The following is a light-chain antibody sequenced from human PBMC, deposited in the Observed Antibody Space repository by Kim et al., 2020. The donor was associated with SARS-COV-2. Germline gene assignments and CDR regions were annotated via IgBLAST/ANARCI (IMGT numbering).Light chain of an antibody. CDR3: QKYDSAPLT. J-gene: IGKJ4*01. CDR2: AAS. Sequence: ASIGDRVTVTCRASQDIYNYLAWYQQKPAKVPKLLIYAASALQSEVPSRFSGSGFGTDFTLTISSLQPEDVAIYYCQKYDSAPLTFGGGTKVDIK. CDR1: QDIYNY. V-gene: IGKV1-27*01.